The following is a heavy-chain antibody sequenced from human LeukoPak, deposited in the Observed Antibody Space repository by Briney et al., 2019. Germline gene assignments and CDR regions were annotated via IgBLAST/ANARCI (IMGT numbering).Heavy chain of an antibody. CDR3: ARVDDYYDSSGSDY. J-gene: IGHJ4*02. V-gene: IGHV3-48*01. CDR1: GFTFSSYS. Sequence: PGGSLRLSCAASGFTFSSYSMNWVCQAPGKGLEWVSYISSSSSTIYYADSVKGRFTISRDNAKNSLYLQMNSLRAEDTAVYYCARVDDYYDSSGSDYWGQGTLVTVSS. D-gene: IGHD3-22*01. CDR2: ISSSSSTI.